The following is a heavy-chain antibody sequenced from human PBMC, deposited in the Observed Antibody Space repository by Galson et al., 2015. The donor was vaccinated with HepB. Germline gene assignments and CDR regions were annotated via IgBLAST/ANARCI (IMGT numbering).Heavy chain of an antibody. J-gene: IGHJ3*02. CDR1: GYTFTSYA. V-gene: IGHV1-3*01. Sequence: SVKVSCKASGYTFTSYAMHWVRQAPGQRLEWMGWINAGNGNTKYSQKFQGRVTITRDTSACTAYMELSSLRSEDTAVYYCARVGGSSWYDAFDIWGQGTMVTVSS. CDR3: ARVGGSSWYDAFDI. CDR2: INAGNGNT. D-gene: IGHD6-13*01.